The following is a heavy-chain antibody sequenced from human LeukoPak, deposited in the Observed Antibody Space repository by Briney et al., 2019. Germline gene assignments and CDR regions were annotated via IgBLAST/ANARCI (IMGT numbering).Heavy chain of an antibody. J-gene: IGHJ6*02. V-gene: IGHV1-46*01. CDR2: INPSGGST. CDR1: GYTFTSYY. D-gene: IGHD6-13*01. Sequence: RGASVKVACKASGYTFTSYYMHWVRHAPGQGLEWMGIINPSGGSTSYTQKFQGRVTMTRDTSTSTVYMELSSLRSEDTAVYYCARDTTTAAGNHYYYYGMDVWGQGTTVTVSS. CDR3: ARDTTTAAGNHYYYYGMDV.